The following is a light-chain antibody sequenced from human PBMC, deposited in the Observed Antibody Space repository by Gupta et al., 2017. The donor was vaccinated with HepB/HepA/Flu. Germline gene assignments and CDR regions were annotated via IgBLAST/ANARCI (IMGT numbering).Light chain of an antibody. Sequence: QSVLTQPPSVSGAPGQRVTISCTGSSSNIGAGYDVHWYQQLPGTAPKLLIYGNSNRPSGVPDRFSGSKSGTSASLAITGLQAEDEADYYCQSYDSSLSGQVLVFGGGTKLTVL. J-gene: IGLJ2*01. CDR2: GNS. V-gene: IGLV1-40*01. CDR1: SSNIGAGYD. CDR3: QSYDSSLSGQVLV.